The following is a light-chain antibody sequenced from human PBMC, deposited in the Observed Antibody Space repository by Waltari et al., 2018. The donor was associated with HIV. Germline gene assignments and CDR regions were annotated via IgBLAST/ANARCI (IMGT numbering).Light chain of an antibody. J-gene: IGLJ2*01. Sequence: QSALTQPPSASGSPGQSVTFSCTGTRRDVGAYNFVSWYQQHPGKAPQLIIYGVNRRPSGVPDRFSGSKSGNTASLTVSGLQADDEADYYCSSYAGPNHLLFGGGTKLTVL. CDR1: RRDVGAYNF. CDR3: SSYAGPNHLL. V-gene: IGLV2-8*01. CDR2: GVN.